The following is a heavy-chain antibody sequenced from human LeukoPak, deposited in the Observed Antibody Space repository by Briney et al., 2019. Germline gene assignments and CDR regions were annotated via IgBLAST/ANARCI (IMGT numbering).Heavy chain of an antibody. V-gene: IGHV3-33*08. J-gene: IGHJ4*02. CDR2: IWYDGSNK. Sequence: PGGSLRLSCAASGFTFSDYYMSWIRQAPGKGLEWVAVIWYDGSNKYYADSVKGRFTISRDNSKNTLYLQMNSLRAEDTAVYYCASGSSGYPPYWGQGTLVTVSS. CDR3: ASGSSGYPPY. D-gene: IGHD3-22*01. CDR1: GFTFSDYY.